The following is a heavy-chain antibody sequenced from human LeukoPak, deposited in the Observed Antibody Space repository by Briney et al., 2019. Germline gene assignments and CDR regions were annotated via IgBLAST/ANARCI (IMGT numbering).Heavy chain of an antibody. V-gene: IGHV3-23*01. CDR1: GFTFSSYG. D-gene: IGHD3-22*01. CDR2: ISGSGGST. CDR3: AKKVNYDSSGYYAY. J-gene: IGHJ4*02. Sequence: GGTLRLSCAASGFTFSSYGMSWVRQAPGKGLEWVSAISGSGGSTYYADSMKGRFTISRDNSKNTLYLQMNSLRAEDTAVYYCAKKVNYDSSGYYAYWGQGTLVTVSS.